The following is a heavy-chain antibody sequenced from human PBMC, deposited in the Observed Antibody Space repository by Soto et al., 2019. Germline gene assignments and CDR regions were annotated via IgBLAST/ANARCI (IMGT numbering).Heavy chain of an antibody. CDR1: GLTSSDYY. Sequence: PGGSLRLSGAVSGLTSSDYYMSWIRQAPGKGLEWVSLISVTSTTFTNYADSVKGRFTISRDDAKNSLFLQMNSLRAEDTAVCYCAPSLGTRLYEYWGQGTLVTVSS. J-gene: IGHJ4*02. CDR3: APSLGTRLYEY. CDR2: ISVTSTTFT. V-gene: IGHV3-11*06. D-gene: IGHD2-2*01.